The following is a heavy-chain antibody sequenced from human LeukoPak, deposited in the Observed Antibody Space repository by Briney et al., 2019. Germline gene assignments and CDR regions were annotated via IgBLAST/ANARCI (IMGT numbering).Heavy chain of an antibody. J-gene: IGHJ4*02. CDR3: AKDNPLWGSSSPHFDY. Sequence: GASVKVSCKASGGTFSSYAISWVRQAPGQGLEWMGGIIPIFGTANYAQKFQGRVTITADESTSTAYMELSSLRSEDTAVYYCAKDNPLWGSSSPHFDYWGQGTLVTVSS. V-gene: IGHV1-69*13. D-gene: IGHD3-16*01. CDR2: IIPIFGTA. CDR1: GGTFSSYA.